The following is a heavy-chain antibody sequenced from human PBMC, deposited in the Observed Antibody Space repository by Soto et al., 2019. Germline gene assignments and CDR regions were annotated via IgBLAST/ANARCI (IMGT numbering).Heavy chain of an antibody. CDR3: ARAITYCGGDCYPSAFDI. V-gene: IGHV1-2*04. D-gene: IGHD2-21*02. J-gene: IGHJ3*02. CDR2: INPNSGGT. CDR1: GYTFTGYY. Sequence: ASVQVSCKASGYTFTGYYMHWVRQAPGQGLEWMGWINPNSGGTNYAQKFQGWVTMTRDTSISTAYMELSRLRSDDTAVYYCARAITYCGGDCYPSAFDIWGQGTMVTVSS.